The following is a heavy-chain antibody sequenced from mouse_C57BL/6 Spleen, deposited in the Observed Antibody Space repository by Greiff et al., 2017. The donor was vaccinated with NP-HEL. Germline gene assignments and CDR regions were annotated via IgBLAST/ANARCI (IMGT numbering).Heavy chain of an antibody. CDR1: GYTFTSYW. CDR2: IDPSDSYT. D-gene: IGHD1-1*01. CDR3: ARSHYYGSSRYAMDY. Sequence: QVQLKQPGAELVMPGASVKLSCKASGYTFTSYWMHWVKQRPGQGLEWIGEIDPSDSYTNYNQKFKGKSTLTVDKSSSTAYMQLSSLTSEDSAVYYCARSHYYGSSRYAMDYWGQGTSVTVSS. J-gene: IGHJ4*01. V-gene: IGHV1-69*01.